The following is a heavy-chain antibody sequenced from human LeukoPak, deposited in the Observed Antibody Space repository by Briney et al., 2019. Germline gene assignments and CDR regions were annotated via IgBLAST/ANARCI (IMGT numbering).Heavy chain of an antibody. CDR1: GFTFSSYG. J-gene: IGHJ4*02. Sequence: PGRSLRLSCAASGFTFSSYGMHSVRQAPGKGLEWVAVISYDGSNKYYADSVKGRFTISRDNSKNTLYLQMNSLRAEDTAVYYCARAPLGYCSGGSCYDLDYWGQGTLVTVSS. D-gene: IGHD2-15*01. V-gene: IGHV3-30*03. CDR3: ARAPLGYCSGGSCYDLDY. CDR2: ISYDGSNK.